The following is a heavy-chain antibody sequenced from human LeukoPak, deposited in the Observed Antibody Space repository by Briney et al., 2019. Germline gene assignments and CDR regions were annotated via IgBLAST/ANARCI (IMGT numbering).Heavy chain of an antibody. Sequence: SETLSLTCTVSGGSISSGGYYWSWIRQHPGKGLEWIGYIYYSGSTYHNPSLKSRVTISVDTSKNQFSLKLSSVTAADTAVYYCARYVRSGGSRRYFDYWGQGTLVTVSS. D-gene: IGHD2-15*01. CDR3: ARYVRSGGSRRYFDY. CDR2: IYYSGST. J-gene: IGHJ4*02. CDR1: GGSISSGGYY. V-gene: IGHV4-31*03.